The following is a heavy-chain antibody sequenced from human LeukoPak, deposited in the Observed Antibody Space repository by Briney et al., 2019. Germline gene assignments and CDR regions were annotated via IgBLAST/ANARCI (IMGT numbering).Heavy chain of an antibody. CDR1: GYTFTGYY. CDR2: IIPIFGTA. V-gene: IGHV1-69*05. Sequence: ASVKVSCKASGYTFTGYYMHWVRQAPGQGLEWMGRIIPIFGTANYAQKFQGRVTITTDESTSTAYMELSSLRSEDTAVYYCARPTNSEGAFDYWGQGTLVTVSS. CDR3: ARPTNSEGAFDY. D-gene: IGHD1-26*01. J-gene: IGHJ4*02.